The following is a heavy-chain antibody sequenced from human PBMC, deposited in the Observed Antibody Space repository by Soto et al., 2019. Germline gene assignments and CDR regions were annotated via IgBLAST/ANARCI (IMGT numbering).Heavy chain of an antibody. CDR2: INSDGSST. Sequence: EVQLVESGGGLVQPGGSLRLSCAASGFTFSSYWMHWVRQAPGKGLVWVSRINSDGSSTSYADSVKGRFTISRDNAENTLYLQMNSLRAEDTAVYYCARDTPYCGGDCYLNGMDVWGQGTTVTVSS. D-gene: IGHD2-21*02. V-gene: IGHV3-74*01. CDR1: GFTFSSYW. J-gene: IGHJ6*02. CDR3: ARDTPYCGGDCYLNGMDV.